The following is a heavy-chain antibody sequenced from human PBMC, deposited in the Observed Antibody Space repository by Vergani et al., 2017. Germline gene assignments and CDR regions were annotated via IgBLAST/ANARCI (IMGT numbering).Heavy chain of an antibody. D-gene: IGHD3-9*01. CDR2: IIPILGIE. CDR1: GGTFSSYT. V-gene: IGHV1-69*02. Sequence: QVQLVQSGAEVKKPGSSVKVSCKASGGTFSSYTISWVRQAPGQGLEWMGRIIPILGIENYAKKFQGRVTITADKSTSTAYMELSSLRSEDTAVYYCASSYDILTGYYFDYWGQGTLVTVSS. CDR3: ASSYDILTGYYFDY. J-gene: IGHJ4*02.